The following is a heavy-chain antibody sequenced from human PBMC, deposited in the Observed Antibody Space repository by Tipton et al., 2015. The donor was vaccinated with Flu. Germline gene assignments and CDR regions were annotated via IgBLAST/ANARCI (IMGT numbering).Heavy chain of an antibody. D-gene: IGHD3-10*01. CDR1: GGSVSSTSYY. V-gene: IGHV4-39*07. CDR3: ARDIRSYGSGSYSH. Sequence: TLSLTCAVSGGSVSSTSYYWGWIRQPPGKGLEWIGSFHYTGGTYYNPSLKSRLTISVDTSKNQFSLKVSSVTAADTAVYFCARDIRSYGSGSYSHWGQGTLVSASS. CDR2: FHYTGGT. J-gene: IGHJ4*02.